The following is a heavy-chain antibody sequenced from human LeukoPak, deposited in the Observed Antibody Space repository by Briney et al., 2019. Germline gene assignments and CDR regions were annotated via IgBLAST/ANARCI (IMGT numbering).Heavy chain of an antibody. V-gene: IGHV1-3*01. J-gene: IGHJ6*02. CDR3: ARKEQLVQGWADYYYGMDV. D-gene: IGHD6-13*01. CDR1: GYTFTSYA. CDR2: INAGNGNT. Sequence: GASVKVSCKASGYTFTSYAMHWVRQAPGQRLEWMGWINAGNGNTKYSQKFQGRVTITRDTSASTAYMEPSSLRSEDTAVYYCARKEQLVQGWADYYYGMDVWGQGTTVTVSS.